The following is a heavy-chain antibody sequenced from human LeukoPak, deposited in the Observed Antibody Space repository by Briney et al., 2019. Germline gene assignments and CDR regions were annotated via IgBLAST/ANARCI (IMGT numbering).Heavy chain of an antibody. CDR1: GGSISSYY. CDR2: IYYSGST. J-gene: IGHJ4*02. V-gene: IGHV4-59*03. Sequence: SETLSLTCTVSGGSISSYYWTWLRQPPGKGLEWIGDIYYSGSTNYNPSLKSRVAISLDTSKNQFSLKLSSVTAADTAVYYCARRGMFYFDSWGQGTLVTVSS. D-gene: IGHD5-24*01. CDR3: ARRGMFYFDS.